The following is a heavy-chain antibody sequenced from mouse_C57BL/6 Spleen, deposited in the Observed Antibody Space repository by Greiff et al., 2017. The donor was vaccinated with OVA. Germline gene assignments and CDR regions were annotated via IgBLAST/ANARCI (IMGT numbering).Heavy chain of an antibody. CDR1: GYTFTSYW. V-gene: IGHV1-50*01. D-gene: IGHD3-2*02. CDR3: ARRGQLRLRDY. J-gene: IGHJ2*01. Sequence: VQLQQPGAELVKPGASVKLSCKASGYTFTSYWMQWVKQRPGQGLEWIGEIDPSDSYTNYNQKFKGKATLTVDTSSSTAYMQLSSLTSEDSAVYYCARRGQLRLRDYWGQGTTLTVSS. CDR2: IDPSDSYT.